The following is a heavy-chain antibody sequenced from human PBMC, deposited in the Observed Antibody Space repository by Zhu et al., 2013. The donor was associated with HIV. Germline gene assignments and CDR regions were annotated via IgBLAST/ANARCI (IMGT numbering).Heavy chain of an antibody. J-gene: IGHJ6*02. D-gene: IGHD6-19*01. CDR1: GKTFTDSH. CDR3: AREFIAVKRYYGMDV. V-gene: IGHV1-69-2*01. CDR2: IDPEDGEA. Sequence: EVQLVQSGAEVKKPGATVEISCKVSGKTFTDSHIHWVQQAPGKGLEWMGLIDPEDGEAIYAEKFQGRITITADTSTDTVYMELSRLRSDDTAVYYCAREFIAVKRYYGMDVWGQGTTVTVSS.